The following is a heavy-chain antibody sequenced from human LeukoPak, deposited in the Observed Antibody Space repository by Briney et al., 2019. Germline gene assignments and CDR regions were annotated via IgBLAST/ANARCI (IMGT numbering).Heavy chain of an antibody. CDR2: INHSGST. D-gene: IGHD1-26*01. J-gene: IGHJ5*02. V-gene: IGHV4-34*01. Sequence: SETLSLTCAVYGGSFSGYYWSWIRQPPGKGLEWIGEINHSGSTYYNPSLKSRVTISVDTSKNQFSLKLSSVTAADTAVYYCAKTDSGSSPNWFDPWGQGTLVTVSS. CDR1: GGSFSGYY. CDR3: AKTDSGSSPNWFDP.